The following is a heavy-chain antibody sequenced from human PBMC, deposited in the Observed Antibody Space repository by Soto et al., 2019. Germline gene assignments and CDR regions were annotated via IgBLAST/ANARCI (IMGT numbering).Heavy chain of an antibody. D-gene: IGHD4-17*01. CDR2: IYYSGST. CDR3: ARDPLGGYDYGDYVDYYYYMDV. Sequence: QVQLQESGPGLVKPSETLSLTCTVSGGSISSYYWSWIRQPPGKGLEWIGYIYYSGSTNYNPSLKSRVTISVDTSKNQFSLKLSSVTAADTAVYYCARDPLGGYDYGDYVDYYYYMDVWGKGTTVTVSS. J-gene: IGHJ6*03. CDR1: GGSISSYY. V-gene: IGHV4-59*01.